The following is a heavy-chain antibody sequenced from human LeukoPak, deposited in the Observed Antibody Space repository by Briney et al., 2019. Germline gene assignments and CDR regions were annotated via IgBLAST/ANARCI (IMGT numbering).Heavy chain of an antibody. CDR3: ARVERRLFIRETNFDY. J-gene: IGHJ4*02. CDR2: ISAHNGNT. V-gene: IGHV1-18*01. Sequence: ASVKASCKASGYTFTSYGISWVRQAPGQGLEWMGWISAHNGNTNYAQKLQGRVTMTTDTSTSTAYMELRSLRSDDTAVYYCARVERRLFIRETNFDYWGQGTLVTVSS. CDR1: GYTFTSYG. D-gene: IGHD5-12*01.